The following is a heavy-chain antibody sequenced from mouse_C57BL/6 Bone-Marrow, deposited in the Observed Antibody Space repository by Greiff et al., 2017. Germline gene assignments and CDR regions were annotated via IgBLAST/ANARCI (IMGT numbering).Heavy chain of an antibody. CDR3: ARRYYDY. J-gene: IGHJ2*01. D-gene: IGHD2-3*01. V-gene: IGHV5-17*01. CDR1: GFTFSDYG. Sequence: EVQRVESGGGLVKPGGSLKLSCAASGFTFSDYGMNWVRQAPEKGLEWVAYISSGSSTLYYADTVKGRFTISRDNAKNTLCLQMTSLRSADTAMYYCARRYYDYWGQGTTLTVSS. CDR2: ISSGSSTL.